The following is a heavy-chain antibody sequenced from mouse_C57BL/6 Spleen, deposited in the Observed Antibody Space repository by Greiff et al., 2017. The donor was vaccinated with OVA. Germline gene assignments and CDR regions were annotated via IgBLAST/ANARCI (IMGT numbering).Heavy chain of an antibody. J-gene: IGHJ4*01. CDR1: GYTFTSYW. V-gene: IGHV1-50*01. D-gene: IGHD2-5*01. Sequence: VQLQQSGAELVKPGASVKLSCKASGYTFTSYWMQWVKQRPGQGLEWIGEIDPSDSYTNYNQKFKGKATLTVDKSSSTAYMQLSSLTSEDSAVYYCAREGYSNTYYAMDYWGQGTSVTVSS. CDR3: AREGYSNTYYAMDY. CDR2: IDPSDSYT.